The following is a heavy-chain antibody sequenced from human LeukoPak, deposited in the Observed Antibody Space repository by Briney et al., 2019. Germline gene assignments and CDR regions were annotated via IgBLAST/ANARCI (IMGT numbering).Heavy chain of an antibody. D-gene: IGHD3-22*01. CDR2: INHRGST. CDR3: VAYYYDSNGYYFVDY. J-gene: IGHJ4*02. V-gene: IGHV4-34*01. Sequence: SETLSLTCGVHGGSFSGYYWSWIRQPPGKGLEWIGDINHRGSTNYKPSLKSRVTISVDTSKNQYSLKLSSVTAADTAAYYCVAYYYDSNGYYFVDYWGQGTLVTVSS. CDR1: GGSFSGYY.